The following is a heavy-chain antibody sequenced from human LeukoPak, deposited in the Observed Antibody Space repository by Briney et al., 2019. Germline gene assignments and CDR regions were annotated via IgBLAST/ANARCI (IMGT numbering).Heavy chain of an antibody. V-gene: IGHV3-66*01. J-gene: IGHJ3*02. D-gene: IGHD3-22*01. CDR2: IYSGGSGGST. CDR1: GFTVSSSY. Sequence: GGSLRLSCAASGFTVSSSYMSWVRQAPGKGLEWVSVIYSGGSGGSTYYADSVKGRFTISRDNSKNTLYLQMNSLRAEDTAVCYCVRDPLSFYYDSSGFDAFDIWGQGTMVTVSS. CDR3: VRDPLSFYYDSSGFDAFDI.